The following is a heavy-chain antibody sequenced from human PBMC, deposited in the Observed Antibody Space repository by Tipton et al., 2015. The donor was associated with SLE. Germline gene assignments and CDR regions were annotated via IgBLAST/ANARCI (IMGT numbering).Heavy chain of an antibody. Sequence: RSLRLSCTASGFTFGDYAMSWVRQAPGTGLDWVGFIRSKAYGVTTEYAASVKGRFTISRDDSKSIAYLQMNSLKTEDTAVYYCTVYIAPNGGCFDYWGQGTLVTVSS. V-gene: IGHV3-49*04. CDR2: IRSKAYGVTT. CDR1: GFTFGDYA. CDR3: TVYIAPNGGCFDY. J-gene: IGHJ4*02. D-gene: IGHD1-14*01.